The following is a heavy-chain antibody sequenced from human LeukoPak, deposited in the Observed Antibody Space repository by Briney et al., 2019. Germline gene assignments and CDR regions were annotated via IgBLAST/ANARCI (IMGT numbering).Heavy chain of an antibody. Sequence: ASVKVSCKASGYTFTSYYMHWARQAPGQGLEWMGIINPSGGSTSYAQKFQGRVTMTRDMSTSTVYMELSSLRSEDTAVYYCAKDGSWNAHFDYWGQGTLVTVSS. J-gene: IGHJ4*02. CDR3: AKDGSWNAHFDY. D-gene: IGHD1-1*01. CDR1: GYTFTSYY. V-gene: IGHV1-46*01. CDR2: INPSGGST.